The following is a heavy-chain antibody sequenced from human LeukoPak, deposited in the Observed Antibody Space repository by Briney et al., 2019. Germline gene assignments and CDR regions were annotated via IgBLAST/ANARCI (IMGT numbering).Heavy chain of an antibody. V-gene: IGHV4-34*01. J-gene: IGHJ4*02. D-gene: IGHD5-12*01. CDR2: INHSGST. CDR3: ARGPYSGPTQY. CDR1: GGSFSGYY. Sequence: SETLSLTCAVYGGSFSGYYWSWVRQPPGKGLEWIGEINHSGSTNYNPSLKSRVTISVDTSKNQFSLKLSSVTAADTAVYYCARGPYSGPTQYWGQGTLVTVSS.